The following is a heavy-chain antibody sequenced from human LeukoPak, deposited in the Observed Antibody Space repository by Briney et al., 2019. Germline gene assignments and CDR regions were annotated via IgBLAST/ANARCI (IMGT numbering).Heavy chain of an antibody. Sequence: GESLKISCKGSGYSFTSYWIGWVRQMPGKGLEWMGIIYPGDSDTRYSPSFQGQVTISADKSISTAYLQWSSLKASDTAMYYCARRYSCDSSGSPPFDYWGQGTLVTVSS. V-gene: IGHV5-51*01. CDR3: ARRYSCDSSGSPPFDY. CDR1: GYSFTSYW. D-gene: IGHD3-22*01. CDR2: IYPGDSDT. J-gene: IGHJ4*02.